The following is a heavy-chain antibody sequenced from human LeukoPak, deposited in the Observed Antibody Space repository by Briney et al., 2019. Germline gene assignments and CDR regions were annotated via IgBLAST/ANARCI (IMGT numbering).Heavy chain of an antibody. J-gene: IGHJ3*02. D-gene: IGHD3-10*01. Sequence: GGSLRLSCAASGFTFSDYYMSWIRQAPGKGLEWVSYISSSSSYTNYADSVKGRFTISRDNAKNSLYLQMNSLRAEDTAVYYCARWLRGMVRGVIQPPDRLGAFDIWGQGTMVTVSS. CDR2: ISSSSSYT. V-gene: IGHV3-11*06. CDR1: GFTFSDYY. CDR3: ARWLRGMVRGVIQPPDRLGAFDI.